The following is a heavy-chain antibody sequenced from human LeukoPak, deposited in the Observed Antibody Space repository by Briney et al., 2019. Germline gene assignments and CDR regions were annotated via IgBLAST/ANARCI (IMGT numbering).Heavy chain of an antibody. CDR3: ARVWYSSSWTIDY. CDR1: GGSFSGYY. V-gene: IGHV4-34*01. Sequence: PSETLSLTCAVYGGSFSGYYWSWIRQPPGKGLEWIGEINHSGSTNYNPSLKSRATISVDTSKNQFSLKLSSVTAADTAVYYCARVWYSSSWTIDYWGQGTLVTVSS. CDR2: INHSGST. J-gene: IGHJ4*02. D-gene: IGHD6-13*01.